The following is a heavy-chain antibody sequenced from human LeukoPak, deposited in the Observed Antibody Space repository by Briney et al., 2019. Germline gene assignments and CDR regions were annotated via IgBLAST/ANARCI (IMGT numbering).Heavy chain of an antibody. CDR1: GYTFTGYF. D-gene: IGHD1-26*01. V-gene: IGHV1-2*02. CDR3: AQRTDGGTYSEG. CDR2: INPNSGGT. J-gene: IGHJ4*02. Sequence: ASVKVSCKTSGYTFTGYFMHWVRQAPGQGLEWMGWINPNSGGTNYAQKFQGRVTMTRDTSISTAYMELTSLTSDDTAVYYCAQRTDGGTYSEGWGQGTLVTASS.